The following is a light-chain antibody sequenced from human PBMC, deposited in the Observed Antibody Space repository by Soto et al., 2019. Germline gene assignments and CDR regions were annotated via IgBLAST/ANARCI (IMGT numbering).Light chain of an antibody. CDR2: GAS. V-gene: IGKV3-20*01. CDR1: QNVSSSY. Sequence: EIVLTQSPGTLSLSPGERATLSCRASQNVSSSYLAWYQQKPGQAPRLLIYGASSRATGIPDRFSGSGSGKDLTLTISRLEPEDFAGYYCQQYGSSPWTFGQGTKVEIK. CDR3: QQYGSSPWT. J-gene: IGKJ1*01.